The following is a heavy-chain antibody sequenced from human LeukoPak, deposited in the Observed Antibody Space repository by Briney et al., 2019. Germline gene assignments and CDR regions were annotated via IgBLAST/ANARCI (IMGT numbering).Heavy chain of an antibody. CDR1: GGSISSSSYY. Sequence: SETLSLTCTVSGGSISSSSYYWGWIRQPPGKGLEWIGSIYHSGSTYYNPSLKSRVTISVDTSKNQSSLKLSSVTAADTAVYYCARVGGTTPFDYWGQGTLVTVSS. V-gene: IGHV4-39*07. J-gene: IGHJ4*02. D-gene: IGHD1-7*01. CDR2: IYHSGST. CDR3: ARVGGTTPFDY.